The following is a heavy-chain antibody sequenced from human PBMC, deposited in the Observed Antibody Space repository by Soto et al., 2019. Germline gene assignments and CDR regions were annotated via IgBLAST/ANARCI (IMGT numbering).Heavy chain of an antibody. D-gene: IGHD2-21*02. J-gene: IGHJ6*02. Sequence: GGSLSLSCAASGFTFSSYGMHWVRQAPGKGLEWVAVIWDDGSNKYYEDSVKRRFTISRDNSKNTLYLQMNSLRAEDTAVYYCARSYGGGDCYGGYYGMDVWGQGTTVTVSS. V-gene: IGHV3-33*01. CDR3: ARSYGGGDCYGGYYGMDV. CDR2: IWDDGSNK. CDR1: GFTFSSYG.